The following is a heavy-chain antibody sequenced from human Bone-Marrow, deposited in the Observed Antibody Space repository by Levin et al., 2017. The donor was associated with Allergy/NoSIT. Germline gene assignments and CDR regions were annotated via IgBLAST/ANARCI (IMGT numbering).Heavy chain of an antibody. V-gene: IGHV1-69*13. CDR3: ARSPTTDTAMYYFDD. J-gene: IGHJ4*02. CDR1: VGTFSSYA. CDR2: IIPIFGTA. Sequence: SVKVSCKASVGTFSSYAISWVRQAPGQGLEWMGGIIPIFGTANYAQKFQGRVTITADESTSTAYMELSSLRSEDTAVYYCARSPTTDTAMYYFDDWGQGTLVTVSS. D-gene: IGHD5-18*01.